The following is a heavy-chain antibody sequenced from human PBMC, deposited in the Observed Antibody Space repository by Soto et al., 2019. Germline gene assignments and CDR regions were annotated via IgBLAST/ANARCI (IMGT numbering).Heavy chain of an antibody. V-gene: IGHV4-31*03. CDR1: GGSISGGAYY. Sequence: QVQLQESGPGLVKPSQTLSLTCTVSGGSISGGAYYWSWIRQHPEKGLEWIGYIYYSGTTYHNPSLESRLTISVDTSKNQFSLKLSSVTVADTAVYYCARDSTGYGSVDYWGQGTLVTVSS. J-gene: IGHJ4*02. CDR2: IYYSGTT. CDR3: ARDSTGYGSVDY. D-gene: IGHD3-10*01.